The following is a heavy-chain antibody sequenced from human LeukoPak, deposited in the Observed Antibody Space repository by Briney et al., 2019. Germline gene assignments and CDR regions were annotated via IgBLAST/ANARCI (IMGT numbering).Heavy chain of an antibody. Sequence: GGSLRLSCVASGFTLSSHNVNWVRQAPGKGLEWVSHISSSGSITYYGDSVKGRITISRDNAKNSVSLYMNSLRAEDSAVYYCARPGITAFDIWGQGTMVTVSS. J-gene: IGHJ3*02. CDR1: GFTLSSHN. CDR2: ISSSGSIT. V-gene: IGHV3-48*01. CDR3: ARPGITAFDI. D-gene: IGHD3-10*01.